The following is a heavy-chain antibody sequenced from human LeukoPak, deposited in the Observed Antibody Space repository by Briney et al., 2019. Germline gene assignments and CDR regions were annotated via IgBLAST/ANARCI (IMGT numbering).Heavy chain of an antibody. CDR3: AAGTDIVATIFDY. J-gene: IGHJ4*02. CDR2: IYYSGST. CDR1: GGSISSYY. Sequence: PSETLSLTCTVSGGSISSYYWSWIRQPPGKGLEGIGYIYYSGSTNYNPSLKSRVTISVDTSKNQFSLKLSSVTAADTAVYYCAAGTDIVATIFDYWGQGTLVTVSS. D-gene: IGHD5-12*01. V-gene: IGHV4-59*01.